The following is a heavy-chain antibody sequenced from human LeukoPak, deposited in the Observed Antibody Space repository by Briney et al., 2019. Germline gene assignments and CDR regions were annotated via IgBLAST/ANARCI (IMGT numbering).Heavy chain of an antibody. CDR3: ARDAPGTVTNDY. D-gene: IGHD4-17*01. V-gene: IGHV3-48*03. CDR1: GFIFSAYE. CDR2: INTGGSRI. J-gene: IGHJ4*02. Sequence: GGSLRLSCAASGFIFSAYEFNWVRQVPGKGLEWISYINTGGSRIYYADSVKGRFTISRDNAKNSLCLQMHSLRVEDTAVYYCARDAPGTVTNDYWGQGTLVTVSS.